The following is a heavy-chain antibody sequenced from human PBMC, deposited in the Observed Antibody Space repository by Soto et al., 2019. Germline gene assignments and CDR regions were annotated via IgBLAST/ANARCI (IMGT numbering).Heavy chain of an antibody. Sequence: ASVKVSCKSSGYRFTGYYIHRVRQAPGQGLEWMGWINPNTGDTNFAQKFQARVTMTRDTSISTANMELNRLSSDDTAVYYCARGSGESWFEFDYWGQGTLVTVSS. V-gene: IGHV1-2*02. CDR2: INPNTGDT. D-gene: IGHD3-22*01. CDR3: ARGSGESWFEFDY. J-gene: IGHJ4*02. CDR1: GYRFTGYY.